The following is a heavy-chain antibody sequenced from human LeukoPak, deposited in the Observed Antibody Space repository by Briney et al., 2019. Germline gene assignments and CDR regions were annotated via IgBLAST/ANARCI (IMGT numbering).Heavy chain of an antibody. CDR3: AREKDIVVVPAAIVNWFDS. CDR2: INSDGSST. CDR1: GFTFSSYW. V-gene: IGHV3-74*01. Sequence: GGSLRLSCAASGFTFSSYWMHWVRQAPGKGLVWVSRINSDGSSTSYADSVKGRFTISRDNAKNTLYLQMNSLRAEDTAVYYCAREKDIVVVPAAIVNWFDSWGQGTLVTVSS. D-gene: IGHD2-2*02. J-gene: IGHJ5*01.